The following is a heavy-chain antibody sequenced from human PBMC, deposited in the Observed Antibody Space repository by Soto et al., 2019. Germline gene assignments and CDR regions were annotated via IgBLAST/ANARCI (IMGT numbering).Heavy chain of an antibody. V-gene: IGHV1-2*04. CDR3: ARATKFFYCWSGYRYAFYF. CDR1: GYTFTGYY. J-gene: IGHJ3*01. CDR2: INPNSGGT. Sequence: GASVKVSCKASGYTFTGYYMHWVRQAPGQGLEWMGWINPNSGGTNYAQKFQGWVTMTRDTSISTAYMELSRLRSDDTAVYYCARATKFFYCWSGYRYAFYFWGQGTMDPVSS. D-gene: IGHD3-3*01.